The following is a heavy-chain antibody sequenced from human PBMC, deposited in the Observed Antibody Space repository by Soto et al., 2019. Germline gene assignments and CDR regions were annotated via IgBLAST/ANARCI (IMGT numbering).Heavy chain of an antibody. CDR2: IYWDDDK. Sequence: QITLKESGPTLVKPTQTLTLTCTFSGFSLSTSGVGVGWIRQPPGKALEWLALIYWDDDKRYSPSLKSRLTITQDTSKNQVVLTMTNMDPVDTATYFCAHNVYSYGSTTFYFDYWGQGTLVTVSS. D-gene: IGHD5-18*01. V-gene: IGHV2-5*02. CDR1: GFSLSTSGVG. J-gene: IGHJ4*02. CDR3: AHNVYSYGSTTFYFDY.